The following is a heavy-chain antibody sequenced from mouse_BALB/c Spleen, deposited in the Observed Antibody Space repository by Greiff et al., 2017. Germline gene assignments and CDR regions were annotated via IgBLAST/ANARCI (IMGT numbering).Heavy chain of an antibody. CDR1: GFSLTGYG. D-gene: IGHD2-3*01. V-gene: IGHV2-6-7*01. Sequence: QVQLQQSGPGLVAPSQSLSITCTVPGFSLTGYGVNWVRQPPGKGLEWLGMIWGDGSTDYNSALNSRLSISKDNSKSRVFLKMNSLQTDDTARYYCARDDGYYDYAMDDWGQGTSVTVSS. CDR2: IWGDGST. J-gene: IGHJ4*01. CDR3: ARDDGYYDYAMDD.